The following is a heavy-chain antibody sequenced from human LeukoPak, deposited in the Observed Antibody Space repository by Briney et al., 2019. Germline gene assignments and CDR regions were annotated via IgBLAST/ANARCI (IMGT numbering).Heavy chain of an antibody. CDR1: GFTFSRYS. D-gene: IGHD1-14*01. Sequence: GGSLRLSCAASGFTFSRYSMNWVRQAPGKGLEWVSSISGSSSYIYYADSMKGRFTISRDNGKNLLYLQMNSLRAEDTAVYYCEGDTGTNHHYWGQGTLVTVSS. CDR3: EGDTGTNHHY. V-gene: IGHV3-21*01. J-gene: IGHJ4*02. CDR2: ISGSSSYI.